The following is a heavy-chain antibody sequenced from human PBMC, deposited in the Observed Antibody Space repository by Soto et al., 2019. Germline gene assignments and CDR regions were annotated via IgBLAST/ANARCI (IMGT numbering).Heavy chain of an antibody. D-gene: IGHD4-17*01. Sequence: EVQLLESGGGLVQPGGSLRLSCAASGFTFSSYAMSWVRQAPGKGLEWVSAISGSGGSTYYADCVKGRFTISRDNSKNTLYLQMSSLRAEDTAVYYCAKGRGYDYGDYGYWGQGTLVTVSS. V-gene: IGHV3-23*01. CDR2: ISGSGGST. J-gene: IGHJ4*02. CDR3: AKGRGYDYGDYGY. CDR1: GFTFSSYA.